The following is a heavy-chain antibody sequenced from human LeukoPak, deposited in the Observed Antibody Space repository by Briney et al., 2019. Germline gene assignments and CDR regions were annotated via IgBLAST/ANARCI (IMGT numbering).Heavy chain of an antibody. CDR1: GGSISSGGYY. J-gene: IGHJ4*02. V-gene: IGHV4-31*03. D-gene: IGHD4-11*01. Sequence: SETLSLTCTVSGGSISSGGYYWSWIRQHPGKGLEWIGYIYYSGSTYYNPSLKSRVTISVDTSKNQFSLKLSSVTAADTAVYYCARGTVTTQNYYFDYWGQGTLVTVSS. CDR2: IYYSGST. CDR3: ARGTVTTQNYYFDY.